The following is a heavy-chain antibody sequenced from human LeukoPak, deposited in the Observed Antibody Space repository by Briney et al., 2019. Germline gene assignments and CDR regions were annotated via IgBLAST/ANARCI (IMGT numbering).Heavy chain of an antibody. CDR1: GYTFINHG. J-gene: IGHJ4*02. CDR3: AKGSSGWSLDY. CDR2: TSTYNT. V-gene: IGHV1-18*01. Sequence: ASVKLSCKASGYTFINHGISWVRQAPGQGLEWMGWTSTYNTNYIQKLQGRVTMTTDTSTSTAYMELRGLRSDDTAVYYCAKGSSGWSLDYWGQGTLVTVSS. D-gene: IGHD6-19*01.